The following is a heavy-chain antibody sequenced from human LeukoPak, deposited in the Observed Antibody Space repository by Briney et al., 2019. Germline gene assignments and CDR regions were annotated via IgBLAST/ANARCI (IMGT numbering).Heavy chain of an antibody. Sequence: GGSLRLSYAASGFTFSDYYMSWIRQAPGKGLEWVSYISSSGSTIYYADSVKGRFTISRDNAKNSLYLQMNSLRAEDTAVYYCARDQTYYDSSGSRTLWGQGTLVTVSS. J-gene: IGHJ4*02. V-gene: IGHV3-11*01. CDR3: ARDQTYYDSSGSRTL. CDR1: GFTFSDYY. CDR2: ISSSGSTI. D-gene: IGHD3-22*01.